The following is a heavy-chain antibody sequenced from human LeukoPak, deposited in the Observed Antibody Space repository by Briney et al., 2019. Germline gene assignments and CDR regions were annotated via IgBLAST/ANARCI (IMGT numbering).Heavy chain of an antibody. CDR2: ISGSSSTI. CDR1: GFTFSSYS. Sequence: GGSLRLSCAASGFTFSSYSMNWVRQAPGKGLEWVSYISGSSSTIYYADSVEGRFTIFRDNAQNSLFLQMDSLRDEDTAVYYCASVFAGTPAYYYYGMDVWGQGTTVTVSS. J-gene: IGHJ6*02. D-gene: IGHD3-10*01. V-gene: IGHV3-48*02. CDR3: ASVFAGTPAYYYYGMDV.